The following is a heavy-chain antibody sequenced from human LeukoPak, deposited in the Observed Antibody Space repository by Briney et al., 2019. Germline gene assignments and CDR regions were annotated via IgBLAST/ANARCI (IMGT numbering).Heavy chain of an antibody. Sequence: GGSLRLSCAASGFTFSSYSMNWVRQAPGKGLEWVSYISSSSSYIYYADSVKGRFTISRDNAKNSLYLQMNSLRAEDTAVYYCARHPYSSSWYTSYYFDYWGQGTLVTVSS. CDR3: ARHPYSSSWYTSYYFDY. V-gene: IGHV3-21*05. CDR1: GFTFSSYS. J-gene: IGHJ4*02. D-gene: IGHD6-13*01. CDR2: ISSSSSYI.